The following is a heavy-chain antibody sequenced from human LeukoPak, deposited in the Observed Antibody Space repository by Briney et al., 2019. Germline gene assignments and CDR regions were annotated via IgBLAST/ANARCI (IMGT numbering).Heavy chain of an antibody. Sequence: GGSLRLSCAASGFTFSSYSMNWVRQAPGKGLEWVASIGSSSSYIYYADSVKGRFTISRDNAKNSLYLQMNSLRAEDTAVYYCATDIVVVPAVGGYWGQGTLVTVSS. D-gene: IGHD2-2*01. V-gene: IGHV3-21*01. CDR3: ATDIVVVPAVGGY. J-gene: IGHJ4*02. CDR1: GFTFSSYS. CDR2: IGSSSSYI.